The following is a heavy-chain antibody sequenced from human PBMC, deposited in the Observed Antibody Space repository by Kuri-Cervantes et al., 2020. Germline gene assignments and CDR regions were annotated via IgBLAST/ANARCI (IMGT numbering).Heavy chain of an antibody. J-gene: IGHJ4*02. D-gene: IGHD3-10*01. V-gene: IGHV4-4*08. CDR2: IYTSGST. CDR1: GGSISSYY. CDR3: ARGYMVRGVTHTFLEY. Sequence: GSLRLSCTVSGGSISSYYWSWIRQPPGKGLEWIGRIYTSGSTNYNPSLKSRVTISVDTSKNQFSLKLSSVTAADTAVYYCARGYMVRGVTHTFLEYWGQGTLVTVSS.